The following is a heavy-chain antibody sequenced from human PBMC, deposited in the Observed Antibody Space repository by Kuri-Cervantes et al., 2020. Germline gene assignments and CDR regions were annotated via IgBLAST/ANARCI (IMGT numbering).Heavy chain of an antibody. CDR2: IIPFFGTA. J-gene: IGHJ6*03. Sequence: SVKVSCKASGGTFSSYAISWARQAPGQGLEWMGGIIPFFGTANYAQKFQGRVTITADKSTSTVYLELKSLRSDDTGVYYCARLGDYCSGGSCYGYYYYYMDVWGKGTTVTVSS. V-gene: IGHV1-69*06. CDR3: ARLGDYCSGGSCYGYYYYYMDV. CDR1: GGTFSSYA. D-gene: IGHD2-15*01.